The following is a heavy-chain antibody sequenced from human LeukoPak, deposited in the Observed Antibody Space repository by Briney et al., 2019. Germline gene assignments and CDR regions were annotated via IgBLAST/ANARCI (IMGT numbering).Heavy chain of an antibody. J-gene: IGHJ4*02. D-gene: IGHD5-18*01. CDR2: IYTSGST. Sequence: KPSETLSLTCTVSGGSISRGSYYWSWIRQPAGKGLEWIGRIYTSGSTNYNPSLKSRVTISVDTSKNQFSLKLSSVTAADTAVYYCAREDTAMGPPGGFDYWGQGTLVTVSS. V-gene: IGHV4-61*02. CDR1: GGSISRGSYY. CDR3: AREDTAMGPPGGFDY.